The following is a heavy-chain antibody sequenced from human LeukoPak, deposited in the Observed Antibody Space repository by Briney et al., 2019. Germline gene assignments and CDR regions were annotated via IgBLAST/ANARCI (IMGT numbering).Heavy chain of an antibody. CDR1: GGTFSSYA. V-gene: IGHV1-69*06. D-gene: IGHD4-17*01. Sequence: GASVKVSCKASGGTFSSYAISWVRQAPGQGLEWMGGIIPIFGTANYAQKFQGRVTITADKSTSTAYMELSSLRSEDTAVYYCARAHYGGYALVDYWGQGTLVTVSS. CDR3: ARAHYGGYALVDY. J-gene: IGHJ4*02. CDR2: IIPIFGTA.